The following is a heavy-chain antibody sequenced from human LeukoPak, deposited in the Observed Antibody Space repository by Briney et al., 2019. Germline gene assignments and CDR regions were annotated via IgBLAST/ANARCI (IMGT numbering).Heavy chain of an antibody. CDR1: GFTFSSYW. J-gene: IGHJ4*02. CDR2: IKKDGSDT. D-gene: IGHD2-15*01. Sequence: SGGSLRLSCAASGFTFSSYWMTWVRQAPGKGLEWVANIKKDGSDTYYVDSVKGRFSISRDNAKNSLHLQMNNLRAEDTAVYYCATDGSSFEYWGQGALVTVSS. V-gene: IGHV3-7*01. CDR3: ATDGSSFEY.